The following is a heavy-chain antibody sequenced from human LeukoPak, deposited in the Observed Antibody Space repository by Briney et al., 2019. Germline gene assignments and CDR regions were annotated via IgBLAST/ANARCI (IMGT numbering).Heavy chain of an antibody. V-gene: IGHV1-2*02. D-gene: IGHD3-9*01. CDR1: GYTFTAYY. CDR3: ARGALRYPFDY. CDR2: ISPDTGGT. J-gene: IGHJ4*02. Sequence: GASVKVSCKASGYTFTAYYVHWVRQAPGQGLEWMGWISPDTGGTNYAQKFQGRVTMTRDTSISTVYMELSGLKFDDTAVYFCARGALRYPFDYWGQGTLVTVSS.